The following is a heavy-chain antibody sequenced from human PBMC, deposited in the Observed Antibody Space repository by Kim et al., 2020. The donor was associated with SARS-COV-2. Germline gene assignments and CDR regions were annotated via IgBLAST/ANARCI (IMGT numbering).Heavy chain of an antibody. CDR1: GFTFSSYW. D-gene: IGHD3-22*01. V-gene: IGHV3-7*05. CDR3: ARVSPDSSGYYTTWRGSYYFDY. Sequence: GGSLRLSCAASGFTFSSYWMSWVRQAPGKGLEWVANIKQDGSEKYYVDSVKGRFTISRDNAKNSLYLQMNSLRAEDTAVYYCARVSPDSSGYYTTWRGSYYFDYWGQGTLVTVSS. J-gene: IGHJ4*02. CDR2: IKQDGSEK.